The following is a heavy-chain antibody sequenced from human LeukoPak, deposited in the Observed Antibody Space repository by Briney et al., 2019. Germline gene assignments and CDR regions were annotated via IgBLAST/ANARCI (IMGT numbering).Heavy chain of an antibody. Sequence: GSSVKVSCKASGGTFSSYAISWVRQAPGQGLEWMGRIIPIFGTANYAQKFQGRVTITTDESTSTAYMELSSLRSEDTAVYYCARDRERITMVRGVYDAFDIWGQGTMVTVPS. CDR2: IIPIFGTA. CDR1: GGTFSSYA. D-gene: IGHD3-10*01. V-gene: IGHV1-69*05. CDR3: ARDRERITMVRGVYDAFDI. J-gene: IGHJ3*02.